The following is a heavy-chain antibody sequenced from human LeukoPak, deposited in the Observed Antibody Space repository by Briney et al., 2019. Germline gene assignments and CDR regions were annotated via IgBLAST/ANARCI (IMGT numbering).Heavy chain of an antibody. CDR1: GFTFSDYY. Sequence: AGSLTLSCAASGFTFSDYYMSWIPQAPGKGLVGVSYISSSGSTIYYADSVKGRFTISRDNAKNSLYLQMNSLRAEDTAVYYCARVANTAMVPIFDPWGQGTLVTVS. CDR3: ARVANTAMVPIFDP. J-gene: IGHJ5*02. CDR2: ISSSGSTI. V-gene: IGHV3-11*04. D-gene: IGHD5-18*01.